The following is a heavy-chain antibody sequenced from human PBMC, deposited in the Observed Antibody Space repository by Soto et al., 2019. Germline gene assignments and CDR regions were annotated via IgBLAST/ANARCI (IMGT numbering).Heavy chain of an antibody. CDR2: FSWDGATI. J-gene: IGHJ3*01. CDR1: GFSFDDYA. V-gene: IGHV3-9*01. D-gene: IGHD6-19*01. Sequence: GGSLRLSCAASGFSFDDYAMHWVRQAPGKGLEWVSGFSWDGATIGYADSVKGRFTISRDNAKNSLYLQMNSLRAEDTALYYCAKESAGYSSGWHALDVWGKGTMVTVSS. CDR3: AKESAGYSSGWHALDV.